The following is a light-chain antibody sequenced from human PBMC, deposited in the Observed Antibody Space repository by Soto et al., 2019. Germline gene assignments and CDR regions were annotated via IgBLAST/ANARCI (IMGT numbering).Light chain of an antibody. CDR3: QQRSNWPPLT. CDR1: QSVGDTY. V-gene: IGKV3D-20*02. CDR2: STS. Sequence: EIVLTQSPGTLSLSPGERATLSCRASQSVGDTYLAWYQQKPGQAPRLLMYSTSIRATGIPDRFSGSGSGTDFTLTISSLEPEDFAVYYCQQRSNWPPLTFGGGTKVDIK. J-gene: IGKJ4*01.